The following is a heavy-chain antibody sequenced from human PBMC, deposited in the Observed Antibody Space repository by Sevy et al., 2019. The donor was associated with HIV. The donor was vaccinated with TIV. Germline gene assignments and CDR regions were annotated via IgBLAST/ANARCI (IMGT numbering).Heavy chain of an antibody. D-gene: IGHD2-2*01. V-gene: IGHV4-31*03. CDR2: IYYSGSA. Sequence: SETLSLTCTVSGGSISSGGYYWSWIRQRPGKGLEWILYIYYSGSAYYNPSLKSRVTVSVDTSKNQFSLKLSSVTAADTAVYYCAREDGGYCSSTSCYFRWFDPWGQGTLVTVSS. CDR3: AREDGGYCSSTSCYFRWFDP. J-gene: IGHJ5*02. CDR1: GGSISSGGYY.